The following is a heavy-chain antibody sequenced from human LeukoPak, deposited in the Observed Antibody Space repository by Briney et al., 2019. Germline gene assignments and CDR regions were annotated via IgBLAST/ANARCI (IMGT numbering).Heavy chain of an antibody. D-gene: IGHD4-23*01. CDR2: MYYSGSS. Sequence: PSQTLSLTCTVSGGSISSGSYYWSWIRQPAGTGLEWIGYMYYSGSSTYNPSLKSRVSISVDTSKNQFSLKLNSVTAADTAIYYCARDSGDYGGNPYYFDYWGPGTLVTVSS. CDR3: ARDSGDYGGNPYYFDY. J-gene: IGHJ4*02. V-gene: IGHV4-61*10. CDR1: GGSISSGSYY.